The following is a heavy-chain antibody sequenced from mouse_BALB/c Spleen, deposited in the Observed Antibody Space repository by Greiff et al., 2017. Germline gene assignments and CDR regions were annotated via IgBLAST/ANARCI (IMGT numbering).Heavy chain of an antibody. CDR1: GYTFTSYV. V-gene: IGHV1-14*01. D-gene: IGHD2-3*01. J-gene: IGHJ4*01. Sequence: VHVKQSGPELVKPGASVKMSCKASGYTFTSYVMHWVKQKPGQGLEWIGYINPYNDGTKYNEKFKGKATLTSDKSSSTAYMELSSLTSEDSAVYYCARGYYDYAMDYWGQGTSVTVSS. CDR2: INPYNDGT. CDR3: ARGYYDYAMDY.